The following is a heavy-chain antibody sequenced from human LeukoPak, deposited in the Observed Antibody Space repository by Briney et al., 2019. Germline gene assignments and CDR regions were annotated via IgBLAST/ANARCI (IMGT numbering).Heavy chain of an antibody. D-gene: IGHD3-10*01. V-gene: IGHV4-59*01. CDR3: ARDNPRSSGSFDY. CDR2: ISYSGST. CDR1: GGSISSYY. J-gene: IGHJ4*02. Sequence: SETLSLTCTVSGGSISSYYWSWIRQPPGKGLEWIGYISYSGSTNYNPSLKSRVTISVDTSKNRFSLKLSSVTAADTAVYYCARDNPRSSGSFDYWGQGTLVTVSS.